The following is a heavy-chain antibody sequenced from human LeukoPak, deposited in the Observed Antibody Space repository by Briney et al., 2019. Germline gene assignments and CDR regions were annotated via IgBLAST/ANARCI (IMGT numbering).Heavy chain of an antibody. CDR2: ISYDGSNK. Sequence: GGSLRLSCAASGFTISSYGMHWVRQAPGKGLEWVAVISYDGSNKYYADSVKGRFTISRDNSKNTLYLQMNSLRAEDTAVSYCAKDEMRYFDWLLQAFDYWGQGTLVTVSS. CDR1: GFTISSYG. V-gene: IGHV3-30*18. J-gene: IGHJ4*02. CDR3: AKDEMRYFDWLLQAFDY. D-gene: IGHD3-9*01.